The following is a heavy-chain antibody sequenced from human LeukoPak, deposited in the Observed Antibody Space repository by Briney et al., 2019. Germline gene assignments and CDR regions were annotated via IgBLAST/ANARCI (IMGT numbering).Heavy chain of an antibody. D-gene: IGHD1-26*01. CDR3: ARGPFIVGATRGFAFDI. Sequence: PGGSLRLSCAASGFTFSSCCMHWVRQAPGKGLEGVAVISYDGSNKYYADSVKGRFTISRDNSKNTLYLQMNSLRAEDTAVYYCARGPFIVGATRGFAFDIWGQGTMVTVSS. J-gene: IGHJ3*02. V-gene: IGHV3-30*04. CDR1: GFTFSSCC. CDR2: ISYDGSNK.